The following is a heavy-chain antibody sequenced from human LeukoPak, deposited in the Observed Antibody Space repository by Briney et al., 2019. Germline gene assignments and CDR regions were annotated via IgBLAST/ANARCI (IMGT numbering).Heavy chain of an antibody. CDR1: GGSISSGGYY. D-gene: IGHD2/OR15-2a*01. CDR3: ARFFPPPGDAFDI. Sequence: SETLSLTCTVSGGSISSGGYYWSWIRQHPGKGLEWIGYIYYSGSTYYNPSLKSRVTISVDTSKNQFSLKLSSVTAADTAVYYCARFFPPPGDAFDIWGQGTMVTVSS. J-gene: IGHJ3*02. CDR2: IYYSGST. V-gene: IGHV4-31*03.